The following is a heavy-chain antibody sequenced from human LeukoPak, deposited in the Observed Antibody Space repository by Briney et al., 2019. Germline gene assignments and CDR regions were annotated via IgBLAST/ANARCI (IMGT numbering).Heavy chain of an antibody. D-gene: IGHD3-22*01. CDR2: ICTTGDT. CDR3: AREASYYDSSGFREYYFDY. Sequence: GGSLRLSCAASGFTFSSYDMHWVRQTPGKGLEWVSSICTTGDTYYPGSVKGRFTISRENAKNSLYLQMNSLRAGDTAVYYCAREASYYDSSGFREYYFDYWGQGTLVTVSS. CDR1: GFTFSSYD. V-gene: IGHV3-13*01. J-gene: IGHJ4*02.